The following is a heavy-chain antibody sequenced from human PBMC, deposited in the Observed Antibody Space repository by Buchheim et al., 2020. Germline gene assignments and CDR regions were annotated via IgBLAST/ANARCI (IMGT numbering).Heavy chain of an antibody. CDR2: IKEDGSEK. Sequence: EVQLVESGGGLVQPGGSLRLSCAASGFTFSSYWMSWVRQAPGKGLEWVANIKEDGSEKYYVDSVKGRFTISRDNAKNSVYLQMERLRAEETALYFCGRIHGPYSTSSDCWGQGTL. J-gene: IGHJ4*02. D-gene: IGHD6-13*01. V-gene: IGHV3-7*01. CDR3: GRIHGPYSTSSDC. CDR1: GFTFSSYW.